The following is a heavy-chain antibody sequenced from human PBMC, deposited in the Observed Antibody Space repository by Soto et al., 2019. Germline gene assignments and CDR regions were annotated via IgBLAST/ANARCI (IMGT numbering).Heavy chain of an antibody. CDR3: AKDGSWGDHYYFDN. CDR2: ISGSGGST. D-gene: IGHD2-21*02. J-gene: IGHJ4*02. V-gene: IGHV3-23*01. Sequence: EVQLLESGGGLVRPGGSLRLSCAVSGFMFSSYAMTWVRQAPGKGLEWVSSISGSGGSTYYSDSVRGRFTISRDNSKKMLYLEMNSLKGDDTAVYYCAKDGSWGDHYYFDNWGQGTLGTVSS. CDR1: GFMFSSYA.